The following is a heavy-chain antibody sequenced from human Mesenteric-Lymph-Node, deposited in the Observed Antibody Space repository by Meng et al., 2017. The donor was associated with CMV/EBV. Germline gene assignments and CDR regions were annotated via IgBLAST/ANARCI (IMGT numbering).Heavy chain of an antibody. D-gene: IGHD2-15*01. CDR3: ARGGVVAATPIWNH. CDR1: GGSLRGHF. Sequence: CALYGGSLRGHFWSWIRQPPGKGLEWIGEINHSGASDCNPSLKSRVTISVDASTKQLSLKVNSVTAADTAVYYCARGGVVAATPIWNHWGQGTLVTVSS. V-gene: IGHV4-34*01. CDR2: INHSGAS. J-gene: IGHJ5*02.